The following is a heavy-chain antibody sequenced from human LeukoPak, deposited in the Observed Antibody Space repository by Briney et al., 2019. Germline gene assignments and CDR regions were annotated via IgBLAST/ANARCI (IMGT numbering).Heavy chain of an antibody. D-gene: IGHD3-3*01. V-gene: IGHV4-39*07. J-gene: IGHJ4*02. CDR3: ASLEGVWSGYPPAFDY. CDR2: IYYSGST. CDR1: GGSISSSSYY. Sequence: SETLSLTCTVSGGSISSSSYYWGWIRQPPGKGLEWIGSIYYSGSTYYNPSLKSRVTISVDTSKNQFSLKLSSVTAADTAVYYCASLEGVWSGYPPAFDYWGQGTLVTVSS.